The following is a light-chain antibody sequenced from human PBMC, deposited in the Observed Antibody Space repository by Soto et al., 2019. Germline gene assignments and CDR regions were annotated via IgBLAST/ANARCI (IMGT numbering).Light chain of an antibody. CDR3: NSYTSSTTVV. J-gene: IGLJ2*01. Sequence: QSALTQPASVSGSPGQSITISCTGTSSDVGGYNYVSWYQQHPGKAPKLMIYDVTNRPSGVSNRFSGSKSGNTASLTSAGLKAEDEADYYCNSYTSSTTVVFGGGTQVTVL. V-gene: IGLV2-14*01. CDR2: DVT. CDR1: SSDVGGYNY.